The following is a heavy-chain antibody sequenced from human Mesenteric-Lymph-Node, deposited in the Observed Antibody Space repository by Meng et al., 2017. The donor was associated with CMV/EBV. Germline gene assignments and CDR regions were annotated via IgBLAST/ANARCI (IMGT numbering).Heavy chain of an antibody. V-gene: IGHV4-59*01. Sequence: SETLSLTCTVSGGSISYYYWTWIRQPPGKGLEWIGYIYYSGSTNYNPSLKSRVAISVDTSKNQFSLKLSSVTAADTAVYYCARVERRYDAFDIWGQGTMVTVSS. CDR2: IYYSGST. J-gene: IGHJ3*02. CDR1: GGSISYYY. D-gene: IGHD3-16*01. CDR3: ARVERRYDAFDI.